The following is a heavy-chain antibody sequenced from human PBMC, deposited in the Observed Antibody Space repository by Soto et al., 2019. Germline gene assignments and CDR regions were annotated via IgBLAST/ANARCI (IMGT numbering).Heavy chain of an antibody. D-gene: IGHD1-7*01. CDR2: INHSGST. CDR3: ARVWIDWNYVCWFDP. J-gene: IGHJ5*02. V-gene: IGHV4-34*01. CDR1: GGSFSGYY. Sequence: QVQLQQWGAGLLKPSETLSLTCAVYGGSFSGYYWSWIRQPPGKGLEWIGEINHSGSTNYNPSLKSRVTISVDTSKSQFSLKLGSVTAAATAVYYCARVWIDWNYVCWFDPWGQGTLVTVSS.